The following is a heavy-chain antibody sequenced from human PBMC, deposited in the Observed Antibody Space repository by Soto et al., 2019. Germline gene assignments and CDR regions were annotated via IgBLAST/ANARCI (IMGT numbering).Heavy chain of an antibody. Sequence: EVQLVESGGGLVKPGESLRLSCAASGFSFGASSMNWVRQAPGKGLEWVSSINSGGRFIYYADSIKGRFTISRDNDKNTLHLQMNSLRAEHTAVYYCAKARDDMVYSGSSFEYRCQGALVTVSS. D-gene: IGHD1-26*01. CDR2: INSGGRFI. CDR3: AKARDDMVYSGSSFEY. V-gene: IGHV3-21*02. CDR1: GFSFGASS. J-gene: IGHJ4*02.